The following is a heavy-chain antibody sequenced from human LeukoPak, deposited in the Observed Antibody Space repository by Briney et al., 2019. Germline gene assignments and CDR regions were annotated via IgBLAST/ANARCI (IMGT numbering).Heavy chain of an antibody. CDR2: IASDGSI. CDR3: ATSLSGWGTYYFMDV. CDR1: GFIVTNHE. D-gene: IGHD3-10*01. V-gene: IGHV3-48*03. J-gene: IGHJ6*04. Sequence: GGSLRLSCVASGFIVTNHEMNWVRQSPGKGLEWISFIASDGSIEYADSVKGRFTLSRDNAKNSLYLHMNSLRAEDTAVYHCATSLSGWGTYYFMDVWGKGTTVTISS.